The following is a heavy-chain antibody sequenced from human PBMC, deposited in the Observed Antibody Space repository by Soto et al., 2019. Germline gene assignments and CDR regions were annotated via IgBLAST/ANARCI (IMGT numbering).Heavy chain of an antibody. Sequence: QVQLVESGGGVVQPGRSLRLSCAASGFTFSTYAMHWVRQAPGKGLEWVAVLSYDGSNKYYADSVKGRFTISRDNSKNTLYLRMNSLRAEETAVYYCARVVPAAMYYYYGMDVWGQGTTVTVSS. J-gene: IGHJ6*02. D-gene: IGHD2-2*01. CDR3: ARVVPAAMYYYYGMDV. CDR2: LSYDGSNK. V-gene: IGHV3-30*03. CDR1: GFTFSTYA.